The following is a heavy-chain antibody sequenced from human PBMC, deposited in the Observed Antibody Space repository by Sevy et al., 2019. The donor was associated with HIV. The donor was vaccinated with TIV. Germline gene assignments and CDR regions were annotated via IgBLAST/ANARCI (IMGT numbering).Heavy chain of an antibody. V-gene: IGHV3-15*01. J-gene: IGHJ4*02. CDR3: TTVREVQLWLFGY. Sequence: GGSQRLSCAASGFTFSNAWMSWVRQAPGKGLEWVGRIKSKTDGGTTDYAAPVKGRFTISRDDSKNTLYLQMNSLKTEDTAVYYCTTVREVQLWLFGYWGQGTLVTVSS. CDR1: GFTFSNAW. D-gene: IGHD5-18*01. CDR2: IKSKTDGGTT.